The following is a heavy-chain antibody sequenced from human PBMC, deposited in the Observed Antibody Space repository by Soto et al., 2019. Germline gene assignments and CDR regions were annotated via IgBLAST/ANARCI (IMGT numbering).Heavy chain of an antibody. Sequence: SVKVSCKASGGTFSSYAISWVRQAPGQGLEWMGGIIPIFGTANYAQKFQGRVTITADESTSTAYMELSSLRSEDTAVYYCARDMGLEYSRDWFDPWGQGTLVTVSS. CDR1: GGTFSSYA. D-gene: IGHD6-6*01. J-gene: IGHJ5*02. CDR3: ARDMGLEYSRDWFDP. V-gene: IGHV1-69*13. CDR2: IIPIFGTA.